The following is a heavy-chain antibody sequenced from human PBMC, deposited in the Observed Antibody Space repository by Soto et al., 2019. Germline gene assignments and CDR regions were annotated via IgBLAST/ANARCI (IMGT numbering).Heavy chain of an antibody. CDR3: ARDYVDSSGYYCNFDY. V-gene: IGHV3-21*01. CDR1: GFTFSSYS. CDR2: ISSSSSYI. J-gene: IGHJ4*02. D-gene: IGHD3-22*01. Sequence: EEQLVESGGGLVKPGGSLRLSCAASGFTFSSYSMNWVRQAPGKGLEWVSSISSSSSYIYYADSVKGRFTISRDNAKNSLYLQMNSVRAEDTAVYYCARDYVDSSGYYCNFDYWGQGTLVTVSS.